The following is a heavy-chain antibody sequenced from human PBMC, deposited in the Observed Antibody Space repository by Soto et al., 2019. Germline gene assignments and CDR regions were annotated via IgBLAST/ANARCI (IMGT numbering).Heavy chain of an antibody. D-gene: IGHD3-22*01. CDR1: GGTFSSYA. V-gene: IGHV1-69*13. J-gene: IGHJ4*02. CDR2: IIPIFGTA. CDR3: ARDYYDSSGNATDDY. Sequence: ASVKVSCKASGGTFSSYAISWVRQAPGQGLEWMGGIIPIFGTANYAQKFQGRVTITADESTSTAYMGLSSLRSEDTAVYYCARDYYDSSGNATDDYWGQGTLVTVSS.